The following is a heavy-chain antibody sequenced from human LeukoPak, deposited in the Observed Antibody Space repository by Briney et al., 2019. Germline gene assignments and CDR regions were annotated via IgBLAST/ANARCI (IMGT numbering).Heavy chain of an antibody. V-gene: IGHV5-51*01. Sequence: GESLKISCQNSGHRLATYWIAWVRQMPGKGLERMGIIYPEDSDTRYGPSFQGQVTISADKSIDTAYLQWNSLKTSGTAMYYCASTRDTLISAFDIWGQGTMVTVSS. CDR2: IYPEDSDT. CDR1: GHRLATYW. CDR3: ASTRDTLISAFDI. J-gene: IGHJ3*02. D-gene: IGHD2-15*01.